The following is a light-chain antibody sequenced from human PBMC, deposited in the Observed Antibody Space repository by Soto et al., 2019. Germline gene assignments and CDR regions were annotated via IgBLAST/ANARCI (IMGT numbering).Light chain of an antibody. CDR2: DAS. Sequence: EIVLTQSPGTLSLSPGERATHSCRASQSVRSYHLAWYQQKPGQAPRLLIYDASSRATGIPDRFSGSGSGTDFTLTISRLEPEDFAVYYCQQYGSSPRTFGRGTKLEI. CDR1: QSVRSYH. CDR3: QQYGSSPRT. J-gene: IGKJ2*01. V-gene: IGKV3-20*01.